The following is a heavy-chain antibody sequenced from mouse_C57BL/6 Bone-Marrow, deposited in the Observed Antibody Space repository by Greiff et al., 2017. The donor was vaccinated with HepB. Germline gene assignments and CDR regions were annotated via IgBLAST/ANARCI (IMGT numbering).Heavy chain of an antibody. D-gene: IGHD2-4*01. CDR1: GYTFTSYW. V-gene: IGHV1-64*01. J-gene: IGHJ3*01. Sequence: QVQLKQPGAELVKPGASVKLSCKASGYTFTSYWMHWVKQRPGQGLEWIGMIHPNSGSTNYNEKFKSKATLTVDKSSSTAYMQLSSLTSEDSAVYYCARRRLRSLAYWGQGTLVTVSA. CDR3: ARRRLRSLAY. CDR2: IHPNSGST.